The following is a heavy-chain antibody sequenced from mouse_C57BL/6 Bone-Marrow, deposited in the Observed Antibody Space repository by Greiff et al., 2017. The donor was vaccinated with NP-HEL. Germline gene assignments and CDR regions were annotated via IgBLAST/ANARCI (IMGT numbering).Heavy chain of an antibody. D-gene: IGHD2-3*01. CDR3: ARSLYDNILFDD. CDR2: IYPGGGYT. Sequence: VKLMESGAELVRPGTSVKMSCTASGYTFTNYWLGWATQRPGHGLEWIGDIYPGGGYTTYHAKFQGKATLTAAPSSSTAYMQFSSLTSEDSAIYYCARSLYDNILFDDWGQGTTLTVSS. J-gene: IGHJ2*01. CDR1: GYTFTNYW. V-gene: IGHV1-63*01.